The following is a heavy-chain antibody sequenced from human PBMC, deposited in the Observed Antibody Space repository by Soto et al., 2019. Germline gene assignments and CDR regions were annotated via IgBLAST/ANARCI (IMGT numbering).Heavy chain of an antibody. J-gene: IGHJ2*01. V-gene: IGHV3-30*18. Sequence: GKGLEWVALISYDGSNKYYADSVKGRFTISRDKSKNTLYLQMNSLRAEDTVFYYAEEGIRWCTPVSAFLLNRSSDL. CDR3: EEGIRWCTPVSAFLLNRSSDL. CDR2: ISYDGSNK. D-gene: IGHD2-21*01.